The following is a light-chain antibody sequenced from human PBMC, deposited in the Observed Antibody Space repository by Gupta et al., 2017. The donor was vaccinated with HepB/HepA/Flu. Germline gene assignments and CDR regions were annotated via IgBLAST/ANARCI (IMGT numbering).Light chain of an antibody. CDR3: QAWDSSTVV. J-gene: IGLJ2*01. V-gene: IGLV3-1*01. Sequence: SYELTQPPSVSVSPGQTASITCSGDKLGDKYACWYQQKPGQSPVLDIYQDSKRPSGIPERFSGSNSGKTATLTISGTQAMDEDDYYCQAWDSSTVVFGGGTKLTVL. CDR2: QDS. CDR1: KLGDKY.